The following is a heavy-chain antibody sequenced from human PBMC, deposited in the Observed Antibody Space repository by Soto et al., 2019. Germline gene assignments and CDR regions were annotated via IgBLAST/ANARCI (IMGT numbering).Heavy chain of an antibody. Sequence: LSLTCTVSGGSISSYYWSWIRQLPGKGLEWIGFIYYSGSTHYNPSLKSRVTISLDTSKNQISLKLTSVTAADTAVYYCAGLSSSSPFFNYWGQGTLVTVSS. D-gene: IGHD2-2*01. CDR1: GGSISSYY. J-gene: IGHJ4*02. V-gene: IGHV4-59*13. CDR2: IYYSGST. CDR3: AGLSSSSPFFNY.